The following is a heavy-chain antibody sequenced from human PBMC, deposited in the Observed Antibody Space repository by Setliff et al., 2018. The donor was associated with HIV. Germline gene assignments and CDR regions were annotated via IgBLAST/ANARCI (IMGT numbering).Heavy chain of an antibody. CDR3: ARDHPANYYDSSGYPLYYYYMDV. Sequence: ASETLSLTCAVYGGSFSAYYWTWIRQPPGKGLEWIGEISHGGSTSYNPSLKSRVTISLDTSKNQFSLNLTSVTAADTAVYYCARDHPANYYDSSGYPLYYYYMDVWGKGTTVTVSS. V-gene: IGHV4-34*01. CDR2: ISHGGST. D-gene: IGHD3-22*01. J-gene: IGHJ6*03. CDR1: GGSFSAYY.